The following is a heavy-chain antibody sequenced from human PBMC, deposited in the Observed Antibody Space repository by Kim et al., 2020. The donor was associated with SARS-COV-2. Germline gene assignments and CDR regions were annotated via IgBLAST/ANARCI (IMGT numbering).Heavy chain of an antibody. CDR3: AKDTVRGSLYGMDV. Sequence: GGSPRLSCAASGFTFSSYGMHWVRQAPGKGLEWVAVISYDGSNKYYADSVKGRFTISRDNSKNTLYLQMNSLRAEDTAVYYCAKDTVRGSLYGMDVWGQGTTVTVSS. CDR2: ISYDGSNK. V-gene: IGHV3-30*18. CDR1: GFTFSSYG. J-gene: IGHJ6*02. D-gene: IGHD3-10*01.